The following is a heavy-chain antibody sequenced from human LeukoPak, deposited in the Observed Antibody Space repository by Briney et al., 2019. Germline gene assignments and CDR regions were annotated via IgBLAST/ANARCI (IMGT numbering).Heavy chain of an antibody. J-gene: IGHJ4*02. V-gene: IGHV1-24*01. CDR3: ATAPSTVTFPFDY. D-gene: IGHD4-11*01. CDR1: GYTLTELS. CDR2: FDPEDGET. Sequence: GASVKVSCKVSGYTLTELSMHWVRRAPGKGLEWMGGFDPEDGETIYAQKFQGRVTMTEDTSTDTAYMELSSLRSEDTAVYYCATAPSTVTFPFDYWGQGTLVTVSS.